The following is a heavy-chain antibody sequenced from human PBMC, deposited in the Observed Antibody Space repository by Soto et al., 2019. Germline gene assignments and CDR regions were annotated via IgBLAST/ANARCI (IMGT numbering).Heavy chain of an antibody. Sequence: EVQLVESGGGLVQPGGSLRLSCAASGFTFTTYWMTWVRQPPGEGLEWVANMDQAGSERYYVDSVRGRFTISRDNAKNSLYLQMNSLRAEDTAVYYCVCGGNFFVYWGQGTLVTASP. D-gene: IGHD3-16*01. J-gene: IGHJ4*02. CDR1: GFTFTTYW. V-gene: IGHV3-7*01. CDR3: VCGGNFFVY. CDR2: MDQAGSER.